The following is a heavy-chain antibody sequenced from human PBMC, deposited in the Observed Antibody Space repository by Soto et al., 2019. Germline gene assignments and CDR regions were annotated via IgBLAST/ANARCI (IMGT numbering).Heavy chain of an antibody. D-gene: IGHD2-2*02. V-gene: IGHV1-69*01. CDR3: ARDELRPPHPTAAISDY. CDR2: IIPIFGTA. CDR1: GGTFSSYA. J-gene: IGHJ4*02. Sequence: ASVKVSCKASGGTFSSYAISWVRQAPGQGLEWMGGIIPIFGTANYAQKFQGRVTITADESTSTAYMELSSLRSEDTAVYYCARDELRPPHPTAAISDYWGQGTLVTVSS.